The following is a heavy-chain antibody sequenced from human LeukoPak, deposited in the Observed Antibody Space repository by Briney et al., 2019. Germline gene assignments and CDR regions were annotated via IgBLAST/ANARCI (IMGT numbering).Heavy chain of an antibody. CDR3: AKIASSSSLLDY. CDR1: GFTFSSYG. D-gene: IGHD6-6*01. CDR2: ISYDGSNK. J-gene: IGHJ4*02. V-gene: IGHV3-30*18. Sequence: PGRSLRLSCAASGFTFSSYGMHWVRQAPGKGLEWVAVISYDGSNKYYADSVKGRFTISRDNSKNTLYLQMNSLRAEDTAVYYCAKIASSSSLLDYWDQGTLVTVSS.